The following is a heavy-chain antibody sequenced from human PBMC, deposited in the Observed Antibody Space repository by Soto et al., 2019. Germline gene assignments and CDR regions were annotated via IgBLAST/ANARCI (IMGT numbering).Heavy chain of an antibody. CDR3: ARSLYRDGYNGAFDI. J-gene: IGHJ3*02. CDR1: GGTFGSYA. V-gene: IGHV1-69*12. D-gene: IGHD5-12*01. Sequence: QVQLVQSGAEVKKPGSSVKVSCKASGGTFGSYAISWVRQAPGQGLEWMGGIIPIFGTANYAQKFQGRGTITADEFNTTGYMQLSKLRSEGTGVYYCARSLYRDGYNGAFDIWGQATMVTVSS. CDR2: IIPIFGTA.